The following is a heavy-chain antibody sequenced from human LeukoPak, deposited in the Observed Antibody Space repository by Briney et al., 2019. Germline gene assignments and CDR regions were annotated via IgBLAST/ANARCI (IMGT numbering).Heavy chain of an antibody. J-gene: IGHJ5*02. D-gene: IGHD3-10*01. CDR1: GFTFSSYA. CDR2: ISYDGSNK. V-gene: IGHV3-30-3*01. CDR3: ARGGPYYYGSGTERWFDP. Sequence: PGGSLRLSCAASGFTFSSYAMHWVRQAPGKGLGWVAVISYDGSNKYYADSVKGRFTISRDNSKNTLYLQMNSLRAEDTAVYYCARGGPYYYGSGTERWFDPWGQGTLVTVSS.